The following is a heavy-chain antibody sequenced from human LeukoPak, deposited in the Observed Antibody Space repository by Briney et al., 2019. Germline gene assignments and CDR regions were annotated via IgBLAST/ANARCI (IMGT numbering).Heavy chain of an antibody. CDR1: GGSISSYY. Sequence: SETPSLTCTVSGGSISSYYWSWIRQPPGKGLEWIGYIYYSGSTSYSPSLKSRVTISLDTSKNQFSLKLTSVIAVDTAVYYCARYVSGSPGAFDIWSQGTMVTVSS. V-gene: IGHV4-59*08. J-gene: IGHJ3*02. CDR2: IYYSGST. CDR3: ARYVSGSPGAFDI. D-gene: IGHD3-10*01.